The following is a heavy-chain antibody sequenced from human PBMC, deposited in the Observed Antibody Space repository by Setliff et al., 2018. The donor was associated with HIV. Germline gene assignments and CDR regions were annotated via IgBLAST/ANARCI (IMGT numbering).Heavy chain of an antibody. J-gene: IGHJ5*02. Sequence: SETLSLTCTVSGGSISSSSYYWGWIRQPPGKGLEWIGSIYYSGSTYYNPSLKSRVTISVDTSKNQFSLKLSSVTAADTAVYYCTRDLWGEGIVGAWKTWLDPWGQGTLVTVSS. D-gene: IGHD1-26*01. CDR1: GGSISSSSYY. CDR3: TRDLWGEGIVGAWKTWLDP. CDR2: IYYSGST. V-gene: IGHV4-39*07.